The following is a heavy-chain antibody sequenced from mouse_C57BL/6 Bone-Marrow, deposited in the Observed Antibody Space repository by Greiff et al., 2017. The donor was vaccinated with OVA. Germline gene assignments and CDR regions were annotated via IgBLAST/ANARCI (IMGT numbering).Heavy chain of an antibody. CDR2: INPSSGYT. Sequence: VQLQQSGADLAKPGASVKLSCKASGYTFTSYWMHWVKQRPGQGLEWIGYINPSSGYTKYNQQLKDKATLTADKSSSTAYMQLGSLTYEDSAVYCCARGGWLLPFAYWGQGTLVSVSA. V-gene: IGHV1-7*01. CDR3: ARGGWLLPFAY. D-gene: IGHD2-3*01. J-gene: IGHJ3*01. CDR1: GYTFTSYW.